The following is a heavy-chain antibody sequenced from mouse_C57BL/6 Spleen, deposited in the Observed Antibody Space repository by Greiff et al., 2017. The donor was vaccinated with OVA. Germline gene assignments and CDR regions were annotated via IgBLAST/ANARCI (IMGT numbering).Heavy chain of an antibody. Sequence: DVQLVESEGGLVQPGSSMKLSCTASGFTFSDYYMAWVRQVPEKGLEWVANINYDGSSTYYLDSLKSRFIISRDNAKNILYLQMSSLKSEDTATYYCARGNYGYDERYAMDYWGQGTSVTVSS. CDR1: GFTFSDYY. D-gene: IGHD2-2*01. V-gene: IGHV5-16*01. CDR2: INYDGSST. J-gene: IGHJ4*01. CDR3: ARGNYGYDERYAMDY.